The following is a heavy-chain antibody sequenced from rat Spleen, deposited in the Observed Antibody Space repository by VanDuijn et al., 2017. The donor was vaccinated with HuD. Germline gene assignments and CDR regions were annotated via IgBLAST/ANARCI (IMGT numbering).Heavy chain of an antibody. CDR1: GYSITSSYR. V-gene: IGHV3-3*01. Sequence: EVQLQESGPGLVKPSQSLSLTCSVTGYSITSSYRWNWIRKFPGNKLEWMGYINSAGSTNYNPTLKSRISITRDTSKNQFFLQVNSVTTEDTATYYCPITIAANWFAYWGQGTLVTVSS. D-gene: IGHD1-2*01. J-gene: IGHJ3*01. CDR2: INSAGST. CDR3: PITIAANWFAY.